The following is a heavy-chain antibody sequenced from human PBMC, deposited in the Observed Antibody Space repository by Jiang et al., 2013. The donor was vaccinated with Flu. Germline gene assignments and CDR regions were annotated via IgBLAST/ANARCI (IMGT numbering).Heavy chain of an antibody. CDR2: SILVTLIP. CDR3: ARQPEGEMATITEFDY. V-gene: IGHV5-51*01. Sequence: GWVRPDARERTWSGWGSSILVTLIPDTSPSFQGQVTISADKSISTAYLQWSSLKASDTAMYYCARQPEGEMATITEFDYWGQGTLVTVSS. J-gene: IGHJ4*02. D-gene: IGHD5-24*01.